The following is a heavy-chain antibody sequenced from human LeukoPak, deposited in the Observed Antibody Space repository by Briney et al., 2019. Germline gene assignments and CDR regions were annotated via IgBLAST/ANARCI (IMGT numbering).Heavy chain of an antibody. J-gene: IGHJ4*02. CDR1: GFAFGIYG. CDR2: IRYDESDK. Sequence: GGSLRLSCAASGFAFGIYGMHWVRQAPGKGLEWVAFIRYDESDKKYKDSVKGRFTVSKDNSKNTVSLQMNSLRFEDTALYYCATYFYASGNYYNYIYYWGQGALVTVSS. CDR3: ATYFYASGNYYNYIYY. D-gene: IGHD3-10*01. V-gene: IGHV3-30*02.